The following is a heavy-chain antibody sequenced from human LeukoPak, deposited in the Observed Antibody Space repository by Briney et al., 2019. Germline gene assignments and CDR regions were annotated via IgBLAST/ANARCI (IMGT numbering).Heavy chain of an antibody. CDR2: ISSSSSYT. J-gene: IGHJ4*02. CDR1: GFTFSVYY. Sequence: GGSLRLFCAPSGFTFSVYYMSFIRQAPGGGLEWVSYISSSSSYTIYADCVKGRFTISRDNAKNSLYLQMNSLRAEDTAVYYCARVLASTFGGLIVWVSFDYWGQGTLVTVSS. CDR3: ARVLASTFGGLIVWVSFDY. V-gene: IGHV3-11*05. D-gene: IGHD3-16*02.